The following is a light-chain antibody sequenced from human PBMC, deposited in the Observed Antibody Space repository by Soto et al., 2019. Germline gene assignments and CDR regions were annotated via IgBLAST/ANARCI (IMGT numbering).Light chain of an antibody. Sequence: EIVLTQSPGTLSLSPGERATLSCRASQSVSSSYLAWYQQKPGQAPRLLIYGASSSATGIPDRFSGSGSGTDFTLTISRLEPEEFAVYYCQQYGSSPPITFGQGTRLEIK. CDR2: GAS. J-gene: IGKJ5*01. CDR1: QSVSSSY. V-gene: IGKV3-20*01. CDR3: QQYGSSPPIT.